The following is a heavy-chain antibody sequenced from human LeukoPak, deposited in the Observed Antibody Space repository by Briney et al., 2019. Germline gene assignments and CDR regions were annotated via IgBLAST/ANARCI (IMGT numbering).Heavy chain of an antibody. Sequence: GASVKVSCKASGYTFTSYGISWVRQAPGQGLEWMGWISAYNGNTNYAQKLQGRVTMTTDTSTSTAYMELRSLRSDDTAVYYCARDTLSSGLSQNYYYYGMDVWGQGTTVTVSS. CDR3: ARDTLSSGLSQNYYYYGMDV. CDR1: GYTFTSYG. D-gene: IGHD6-19*01. CDR2: ISAYNGNT. V-gene: IGHV1-18*01. J-gene: IGHJ6*02.